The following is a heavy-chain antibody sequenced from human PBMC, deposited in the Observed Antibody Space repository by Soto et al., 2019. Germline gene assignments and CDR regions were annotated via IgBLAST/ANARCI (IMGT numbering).Heavy chain of an antibody. CDR2: INAGYGNT. D-gene: IGHD7-27*01. CDR1: GYTFSSYA. V-gene: IGHV1-3*01. CDR3: ARDTGDGSYDF. J-gene: IGHJ4*02. Sequence: ASVKVSCKASGYTFSSYAMHWVRQAPGQRLEWMGWINAGYGNTKSSQKFQDRVTISRDTPASKDYMDLTSLRSEDTAVYYCARDTGDGSYDFWGQRTLVTVSS.